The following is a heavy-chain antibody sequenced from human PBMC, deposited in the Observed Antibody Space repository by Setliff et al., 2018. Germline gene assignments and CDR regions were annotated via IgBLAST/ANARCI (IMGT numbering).Heavy chain of an antibody. D-gene: IGHD3-10*01. CDR2: VHYSGDS. J-gene: IGHJ4*02. V-gene: IGHV4-59*13. CDR1: GGSITSYY. CDR3: ARQQSSGSYDNPRPYYFDY. Sequence: PSETLSLTCTVSGGSITSYYWSWIRQSPWKGLEWIGYVHYSGDSNYNPSLNKRVTMSVETTKNQLSLNLRSVTAADTAVYYCARQQSSGSYDNPRPYYFDYWGQGTLVTVSS.